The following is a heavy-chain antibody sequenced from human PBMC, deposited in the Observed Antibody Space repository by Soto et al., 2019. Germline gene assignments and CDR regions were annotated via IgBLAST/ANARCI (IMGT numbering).Heavy chain of an antibody. CDR3: AILDGYYNYMDV. Sequence: SETLSLTCTVSGGSISSYYWTWIRQPPGKGLEWIGYIYYSGSTNYNPSLKSRVTISVATSKTQFSLKLSSVTAADTAVYYCAILDGYYNYMDVWGKGTMVTVSS. CDR1: GGSISSYY. D-gene: IGHD6-13*01. CDR2: IYYSGST. V-gene: IGHV4-59*08. J-gene: IGHJ6*03.